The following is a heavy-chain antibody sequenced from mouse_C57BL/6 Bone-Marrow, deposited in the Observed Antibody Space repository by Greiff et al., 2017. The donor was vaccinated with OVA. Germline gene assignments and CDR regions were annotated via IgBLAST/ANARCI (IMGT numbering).Heavy chain of an antibody. V-gene: IGHV1-18*01. CDR1: GYTFTDHN. CDR2: INPNNGGT. CDR3: ARHDGYPYWYFDV. J-gene: IGHJ1*03. Sequence: EVHLVESGPELVKPGASVKIPCKASGYTFTDHNMDWVKQSHGKSLEWIGDINPNNGGTIYNQKFKGKATLTVDKSSSTAYMELRSLTSEDTAVYYCARHDGYPYWYFDVWGTGTTVTVSS. D-gene: IGHD2-3*01.